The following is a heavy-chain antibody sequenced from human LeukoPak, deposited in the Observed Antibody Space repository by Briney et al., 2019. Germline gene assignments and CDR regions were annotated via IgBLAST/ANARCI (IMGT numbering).Heavy chain of an antibody. V-gene: IGHV4-38-2*01. CDR3: ARQYDSYFYYYLDL. Sequence: SXXLCLTCAVSGYPINNAYYGVWIRRPPGKGLEWIGSLYHPDTTYYNPSLKSRVTMSVYTSRNQFSLKLSFVTAADTAVYYCARQYDSYFYYYLDLWGTGTTVTVSS. CDR2: LYHPDTT. CDR1: GYPINNAYY. D-gene: IGHD2-2*01. J-gene: IGHJ6*03.